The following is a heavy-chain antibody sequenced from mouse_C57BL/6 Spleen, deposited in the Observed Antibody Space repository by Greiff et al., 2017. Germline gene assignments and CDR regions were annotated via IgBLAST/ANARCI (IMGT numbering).Heavy chain of an antibody. D-gene: IGHD1-1*01. CDR1: GFNIKDYY. Sequence: VQLQQSGAELVKPGASVKLSCTASGFNIKDYYMHWVKQRTEQGLEWIGRIDPEDGDTKYAPKFQGKATITADTASNTAYLQLSSLTSEDTAVYYCARRGFTTVVESCFDYWGQGTTLTVSS. CDR2: IDPEDGDT. J-gene: IGHJ2*01. V-gene: IGHV14-2*01. CDR3: ARRGFTTVVESCFDY.